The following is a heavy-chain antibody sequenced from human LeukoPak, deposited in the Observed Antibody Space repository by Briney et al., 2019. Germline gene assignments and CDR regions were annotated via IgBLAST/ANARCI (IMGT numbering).Heavy chain of an antibody. CDR2: ISAYNGNT. CDR1: GYTFTSYG. J-gene: IGHJ6*02. Sequence: ASVKVSCKASGYTFTSYGISWVRQAPGQGLEWMGWISAYNGNTNYAQKLQGRVTMTTDTSTSTAYMELRSLRSDDTAVYYCARDPRPFYTMIVEGACGMDVWGQGTTVTVSS. D-gene: IGHD3-22*01. V-gene: IGHV1-18*01. CDR3: ARDPRPFYTMIVEGACGMDV.